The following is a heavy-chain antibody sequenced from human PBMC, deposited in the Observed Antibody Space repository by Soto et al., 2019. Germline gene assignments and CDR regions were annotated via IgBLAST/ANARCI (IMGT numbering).Heavy chain of an antibody. CDR2: IYYSGST. CDR1: GGSISSGDYY. D-gene: IGHD6-6*01. J-gene: IGHJ5*02. V-gene: IGHV4-30-4*01. CDR3: ARVWGRGSSSLRAWFDP. Sequence: LSLTCTVSGGSISSGDYYWSWIRQPPGKGLEWIGYIYYSGSTYYNPSLKSRVTISVDTSKNQFSLKLSSVTAADTAVYYCARVWGRGSSSLRAWFDPWGQGTLVTVSS.